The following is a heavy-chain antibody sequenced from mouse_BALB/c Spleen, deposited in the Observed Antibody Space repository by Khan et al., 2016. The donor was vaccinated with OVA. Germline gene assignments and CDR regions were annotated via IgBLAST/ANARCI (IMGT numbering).Heavy chain of an antibody. J-gene: IGHJ3*01. CDR3: ARNYDYDEGLSY. Sequence: QVQLKESGPGLVQPSQSLSITCTVSGFSLTSYGVHWVRQSPGKGLEWLGVIWSGGSTDYNAAFISRLSISKDNSKSQVFFKLNNLQANDTAIYYCARNYDYDEGLSYWGQGTLGTVSA. CDR2: IWSGGST. V-gene: IGHV2-2*02. CDR1: GFSLTSYG. D-gene: IGHD2-4*01.